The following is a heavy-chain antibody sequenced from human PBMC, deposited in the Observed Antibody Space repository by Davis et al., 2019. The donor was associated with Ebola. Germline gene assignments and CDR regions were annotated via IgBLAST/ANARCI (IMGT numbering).Heavy chain of an antibody. V-gene: IGHV4-34*01. CDR2: INHSGTT. CDR1: GWSFSGYY. CDR3: VRHGNIVVLLASPEDFQH. J-gene: IGHJ1*01. D-gene: IGHD2-21*01. Sequence: SETLSLTCAVYGWSFSGYYWSWIRQTPGKGLEWMGIINHSGTTYYNPSLKSRVTISADASRNQTSLSLSSVTAADTAVYYCVRHGNIVVLLASPEDFQHWGQGTLVTVSS.